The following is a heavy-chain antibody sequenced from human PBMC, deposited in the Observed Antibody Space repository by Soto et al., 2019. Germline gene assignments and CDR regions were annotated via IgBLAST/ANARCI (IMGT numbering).Heavy chain of an antibody. Sequence: ASVKVSCKASGYTFTGYYMHWVRQAPGQGLEWMGWINPNSGGTNYAQKFQGWVTMTRDTSISTAYMELSRLRSDDTAVYYCARDRFGPYYYYGMDVWGQGTTVTVSS. V-gene: IGHV1-2*04. CDR2: INPNSGGT. CDR3: ARDRFGPYYYYGMDV. J-gene: IGHJ6*02. CDR1: GYTFTGYY. D-gene: IGHD3-10*01.